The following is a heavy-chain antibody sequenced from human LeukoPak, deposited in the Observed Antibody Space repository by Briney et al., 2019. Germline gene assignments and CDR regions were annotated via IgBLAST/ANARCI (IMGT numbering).Heavy chain of an antibody. Sequence: SETLSLTCSVSGGSISSSSYYWGWIRQPPGKGLEWIGSINYSGNTYYNASLKSRVTISVDTSKNQFSLKLTSVTAADTAVYYCARGRGYYDSSGYYYEEDYWGQGTLVTVSS. CDR1: GGSISSSSYY. J-gene: IGHJ4*02. CDR3: ARGRGYYDSSGYYYEEDY. D-gene: IGHD3-22*01. CDR2: INYSGNT. V-gene: IGHV4-39*01.